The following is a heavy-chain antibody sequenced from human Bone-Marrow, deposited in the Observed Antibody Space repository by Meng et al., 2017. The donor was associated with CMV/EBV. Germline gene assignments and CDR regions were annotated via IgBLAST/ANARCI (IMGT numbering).Heavy chain of an antibody. J-gene: IGHJ4*02. CDR2: ISAYNGNT. CDR3: ARASGYSSGWYRALYYFDY. V-gene: IGHV1-18*01. CDR1: GYTFTSYG. Sequence: ASVKVSCKASGYTFTSYGISWVRQAPGQGLEWMGWISAYNGNTNYAQKLQGRVTMTTDTSTSTAYKELRSLRSDDTGVYYCARASGYSSGWYRALYYFDYWGQGTLVTVSS. D-gene: IGHD6-19*01.